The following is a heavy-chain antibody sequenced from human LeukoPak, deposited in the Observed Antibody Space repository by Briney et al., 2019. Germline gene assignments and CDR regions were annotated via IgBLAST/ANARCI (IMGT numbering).Heavy chain of an antibody. CDR1: GGSISSYY. J-gene: IGHJ1*01. CDR3: ASDVHSSGYYYGYFQH. CDR2: IYTSGST. Sequence: SETLSLTCTASGGSISSYYWSWIRQPTGKGLEWIGRIYTSGSTNYNPSLKSRVTMSVDTSKNQFSLKLSSVTAADTAVYYCASDVHSSGYYYGYFQHWGQGTLVTVSS. D-gene: IGHD3-22*01. V-gene: IGHV4-4*07.